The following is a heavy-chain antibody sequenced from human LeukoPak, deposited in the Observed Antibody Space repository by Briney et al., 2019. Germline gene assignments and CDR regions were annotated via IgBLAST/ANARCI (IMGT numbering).Heavy chain of an antibody. CDR1: GYTFTGYY. D-gene: IGHD3-3*01. J-gene: IGHJ4*02. CDR3: ARGDTIFGVVIIPFDY. CDR2: INPNSGGT. Sequence: GASVKVSCKASGYTFTGYYMHWVRQAPGQGLEWMGWINPNSGGTNYAQKFQGRVTMTRGTSISTASMELSRLRSDDSAVYYCARGDTIFGVVIIPFDYWGQGTLVTVSS. V-gene: IGHV1-2*02.